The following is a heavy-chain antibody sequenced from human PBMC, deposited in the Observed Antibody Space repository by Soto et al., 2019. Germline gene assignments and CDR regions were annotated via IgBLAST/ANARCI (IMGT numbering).Heavy chain of an antibody. CDR2: TYYRSKWYD. CDR3: TRTRVYDSYNYYGMAV. CDR1: RASVSSNSAA. V-gene: IGHV6-1*01. D-gene: IGHD3-3*01. J-gene: IGHJ6*02. Sequence: PSQTLSLTCAISRASVSSNSAAWNWIRQSPSRGLEWLGRTYYRSKWYDDYAVSVKSRISINPDTSRNQFSLQLNSVTPEDTAVYYCTRTRVYDSYNYYGMAVWGQGTTVTVSS.